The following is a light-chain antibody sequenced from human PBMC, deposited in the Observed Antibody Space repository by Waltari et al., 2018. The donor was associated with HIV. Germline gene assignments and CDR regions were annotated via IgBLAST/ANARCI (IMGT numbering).Light chain of an antibody. Sequence: DIVLTQTPLSLPVTLGQPASISCRSSQTLVHDDGRTYLSWLHQRPGQPPRLLIYKVSDRFSGVPDRFSGSGAKTEFTLKITSVEADDVGVFYCLQTSQFPYTFGQGTNLEI. CDR1: QTLVHDDGRTY. CDR2: KVS. J-gene: IGKJ2*01. V-gene: IGKV2-24*01. CDR3: LQTSQFPYT.